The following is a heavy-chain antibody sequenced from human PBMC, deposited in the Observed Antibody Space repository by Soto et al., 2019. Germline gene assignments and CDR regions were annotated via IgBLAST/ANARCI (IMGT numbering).Heavy chain of an antibody. CDR2: ISTGGAYM. CDR3: ARDIASPVSDDFDS. Sequence: EVQLVESGGGLVKAGGSLRLFCTASGFTFRNYNMNWVRQAPGKGLEWVSSISTGGAYMFYADSVKGRFTISRDNAQISLSLQIDSPRAEDTAVYYCARDIASPVSDDFDSWGQGTLVTVSS. J-gene: IGHJ4*02. V-gene: IGHV3-21*06. D-gene: IGHD4-17*01. CDR1: GFTFRNYN.